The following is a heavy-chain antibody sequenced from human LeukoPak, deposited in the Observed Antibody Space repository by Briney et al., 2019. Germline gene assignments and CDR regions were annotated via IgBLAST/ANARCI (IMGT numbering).Heavy chain of an antibody. CDR2: ISFSGGST. J-gene: IGHJ4*02. Sequence: PGGSLRLSCAASGFTLSSYAMSWVRQAPGKGLEWVSAISFSGGSTEYADSVKGRFTISRDNSKNTLFLQMTSLRAEDTAVYYCANEPARCLAYCSGGSCYDWGQGTLVTVSS. D-gene: IGHD2-15*01. CDR3: ANEPARCLAYCSGGSCYD. V-gene: IGHV3-23*01. CDR1: GFTLSSYA.